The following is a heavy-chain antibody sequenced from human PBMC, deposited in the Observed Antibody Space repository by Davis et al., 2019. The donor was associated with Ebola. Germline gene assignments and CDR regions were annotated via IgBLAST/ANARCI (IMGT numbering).Heavy chain of an antibody. CDR2: IYKSGAT. J-gene: IGHJ6*02. Sequence: GSLRLSCTVSGGSISTYYWSWIRQPPGKGLEWIGYIYKSGATSYNPSLKSRVTISLDTSRNQFSLQLRSVTAADTAVYYCARGGVRVRYYYYGMDVWGQGTTVIVFS. CDR1: GGSISTYY. CDR3: ARGGVRVRYYYYGMDV. D-gene: IGHD3-10*01. V-gene: IGHV4-59*01.